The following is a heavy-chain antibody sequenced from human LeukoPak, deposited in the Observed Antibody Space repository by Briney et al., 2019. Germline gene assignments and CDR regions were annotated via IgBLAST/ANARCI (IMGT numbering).Heavy chain of an antibody. CDR1: GFTFNLYA. Sequence: SGGSLRLSCAASGFTFNLYAMHWVRQAPGKGLEWVAFMSYDGSKKYYTDSVKGRFTISRDNSKNTLYVLINDLRPEDTAVYYCARGDHYYDSSAFIDYWGQGTLVTVSS. J-gene: IGHJ4*02. CDR2: MSYDGSKK. V-gene: IGHV3-30*04. CDR3: ARGDHYYDSSAFIDY. D-gene: IGHD3-22*01.